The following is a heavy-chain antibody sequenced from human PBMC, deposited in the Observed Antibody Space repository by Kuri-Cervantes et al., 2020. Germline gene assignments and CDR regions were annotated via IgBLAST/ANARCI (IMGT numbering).Heavy chain of an antibody. J-gene: IGHJ4*02. Sequence: SETLSLTCRVSGGSSTTFYWSWIRQPPGKGLEWIGFIYSSGSTRYNPSLNSRVTISVDVSKTQFSLNLTSVTAADTAMYYYASGSYFHYLDFWGQGMLVTVSS. CDR3: ASGSYFHYLDF. D-gene: IGHD2/OR15-2a*01. CDR2: IYSSGST. CDR1: GGSSTTFY. V-gene: IGHV4-59*01.